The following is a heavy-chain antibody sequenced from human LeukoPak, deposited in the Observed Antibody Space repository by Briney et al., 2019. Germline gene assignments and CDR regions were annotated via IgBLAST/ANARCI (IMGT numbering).Heavy chain of an antibody. CDR1: GGSFSDHY. CDR2: INPRGST. V-gene: IGHV4-34*01. J-gene: IGHJ6*02. Sequence: PSETLSLTCAVYGGSFSDHYWSWFRQPPGKGLEWIGEINPRGSTIYNPSLKSRVTISVDTSKNQFSLNLSSVTAADTAVYYCARGRDADYGDRNSVYDYYGMDVWGQGTTVTVSS. D-gene: IGHD4-17*01. CDR3: ARGRDADYGDRNSVYDYYGMDV.